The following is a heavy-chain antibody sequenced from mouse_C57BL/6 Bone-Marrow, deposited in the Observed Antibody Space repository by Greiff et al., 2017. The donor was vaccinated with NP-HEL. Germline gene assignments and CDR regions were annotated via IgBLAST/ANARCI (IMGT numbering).Heavy chain of an antibody. J-gene: IGHJ2*01. CDR1: GYTFTSYW. CDR2: IYPGNSDT. D-gene: IGHD1-1*01. Sequence: VQLQQSGTVLARPGASVKMSCKTSGYTFTSYWMHWVKQRPGQGLEWIGAIYPGNSDTSYNQKFKGKAKLTAVTSASTAYMELSSLTNEDSAVYCCTRRVTTVVAYYFDYWGQGTTLTVSS. V-gene: IGHV1-5*01. CDR3: TRRVTTVVAYYFDY.